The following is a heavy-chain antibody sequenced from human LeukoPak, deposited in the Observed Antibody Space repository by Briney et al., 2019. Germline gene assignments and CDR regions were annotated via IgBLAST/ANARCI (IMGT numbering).Heavy chain of an antibody. CDR2: IYPGDSDT. CDR3: ATYAGSSSKYFQD. CDR1: GYIFTNYW. J-gene: IGHJ1*01. Sequence: GESLEISCKASGYIFTNYWIGWVRQMPGKGLEWMGIIYPGDSDTRYSPSFQGQVTISADKSISTAYLQRSSLQASDTAMYYCATYAGSSSKYFQDWGQGTLVTVSS. D-gene: IGHD3-10*01. V-gene: IGHV5-51*01.